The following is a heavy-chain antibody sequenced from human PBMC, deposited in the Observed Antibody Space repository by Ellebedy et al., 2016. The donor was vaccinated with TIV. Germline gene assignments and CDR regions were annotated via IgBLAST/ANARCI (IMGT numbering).Heavy chain of an antibody. D-gene: IGHD3-10*01. V-gene: IGHV1-46*01. Sequence: ASVKVSCKASGYTFTSYYIHWVRQPPGQGLEWMGIINPSGGSTRYAQKLQGRVTMTRDTSTSTVYMELSSLRSEDTAVYYCARAHYGSGSYSHFDYWGQGTLVTVSS. J-gene: IGHJ4*02. CDR1: GYTFTSYY. CDR3: ARAHYGSGSYSHFDY. CDR2: INPSGGST.